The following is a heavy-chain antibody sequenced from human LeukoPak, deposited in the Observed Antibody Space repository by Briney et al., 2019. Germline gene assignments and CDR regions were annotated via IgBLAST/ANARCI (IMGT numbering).Heavy chain of an antibody. J-gene: IGHJ1*01. CDR2: INHSGST. D-gene: IGHD3-10*01. CDR1: GRSFSGYY. Sequence: SETLSLTCAVYGRSFSGYYWSWIRQPPGKGLEWIGEINHSGSTNYNPSLKSRVTISVDTSKNQFSLKLSSVTAADTAVYYCARGPSMVRDPRYFQHWGQGTLVTVSS. CDR3: ARGPSMVRDPRYFQH. V-gene: IGHV4-34*01.